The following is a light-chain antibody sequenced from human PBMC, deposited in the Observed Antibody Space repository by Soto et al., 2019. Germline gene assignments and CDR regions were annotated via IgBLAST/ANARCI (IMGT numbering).Light chain of an antibody. J-gene: IGKJ1*01. CDR3: LQDYVYPWT. Sequence: AIQVTQSPSSLSASVGDRVTISCRASQGIGNDLGWYQQKPGKAPKLLIYEASTLQTGVASRFSGSGSGTDFTLTIRSLQPEDFAPYYCLQDYVYPWTFGQGTKVEVK. CDR1: QGIGND. CDR2: EAS. V-gene: IGKV1-6*01.